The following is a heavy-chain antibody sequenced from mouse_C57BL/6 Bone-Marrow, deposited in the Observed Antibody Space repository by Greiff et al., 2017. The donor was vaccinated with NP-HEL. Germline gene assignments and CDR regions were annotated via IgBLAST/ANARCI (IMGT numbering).Heavy chain of an antibody. V-gene: IGHV1-55*01. CDR3: ARGGSNWFAY. J-gene: IGHJ3*01. D-gene: IGHD2-5*01. CDR2: IYPGSGST. CDR1: GYTFTSYW. Sequence: QVQLQQPGAELVKPGASVTMSCKASGYTFTSYWITWVKQRPGQGLEWIGDIYPGSGSTNYNEKFKSKATLTVDTSYSTAYMQLSSLTSEDSAVYYCARGGSNWFAYWGQGTLVTVSA.